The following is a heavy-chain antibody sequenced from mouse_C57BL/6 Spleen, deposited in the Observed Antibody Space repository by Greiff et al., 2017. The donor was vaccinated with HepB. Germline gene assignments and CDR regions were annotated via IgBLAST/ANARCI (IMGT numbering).Heavy chain of an antibody. V-gene: IGHV1-82*01. CDR1: GYAFSSSW. D-gene: IGHD2-3*01. Sequence: QVHVKQSGPELVKPGASVKISCKASGYAFSSSWMNWVKQRPGKGLEWIGRIYPGDGDTNYNGKFKGKATLTADKSSSTAYMQLSSLTSEDSAVYFCARSLYDGYQAWFAYWGQGTLVTVSA. CDR3: ARSLYDGYQAWFAY. CDR2: IYPGDGDT. J-gene: IGHJ3*01.